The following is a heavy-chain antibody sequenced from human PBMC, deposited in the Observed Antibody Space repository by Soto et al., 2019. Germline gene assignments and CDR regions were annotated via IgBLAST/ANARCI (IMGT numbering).Heavy chain of an antibody. CDR1: GGTFSSYA. D-gene: IGHD3-3*01. CDR2: IIPIFGTA. CDR3: ASSPRLGLRFVEWLLETWFDP. Sequence: SVKVSCKASGGTFSSYAISWVRQAPVQGLQWMGGIIPIFGTANYAQKFQGRVTITADESTSTAYMELSSLRSEDTAVYYCASSPRLGLRFVEWLLETWFDPWGQGTLVTVSS. V-gene: IGHV1-69*13. J-gene: IGHJ5*02.